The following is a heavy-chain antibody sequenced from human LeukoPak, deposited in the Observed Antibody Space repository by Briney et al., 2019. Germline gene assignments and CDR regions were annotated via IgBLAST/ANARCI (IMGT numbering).Heavy chain of an antibody. CDR2: IDPNSGDT. J-gene: IGHJ4*02. D-gene: IGHD6-19*01. Sequence: ASMKVSCKASDYTFTAYYIHWVRQAPGQGLEWMGRIDPNSGDTSYVQKFQGRVTMTRDTSISTAHMDLSGLISDDTAVYYCATSVAVAGSFDYWGQGTLVTVSS. CDR1: DYTFTAYY. CDR3: ATSVAVAGSFDY. V-gene: IGHV1-2*06.